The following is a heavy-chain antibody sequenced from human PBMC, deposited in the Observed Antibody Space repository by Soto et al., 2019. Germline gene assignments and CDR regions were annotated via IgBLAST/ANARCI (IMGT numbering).Heavy chain of an antibody. V-gene: IGHV1-3*01. J-gene: IGHJ3*02. D-gene: IGHD3-3*02. CDR2: INAGSGNT. CDR1: GYTFSAYT. Sequence: QAQLVQSGAEMKKPGASVKVSCKATGYTFSAYTMNWVRQAPGQRLEWMGWINAGSGNTKYSQNFQGRVSITRDTSASPVYMELTGLTSEDTAVYYCARDTETLGPRANDALDIWGQGTMVTVSS. CDR3: ARDTETLGPRANDALDI.